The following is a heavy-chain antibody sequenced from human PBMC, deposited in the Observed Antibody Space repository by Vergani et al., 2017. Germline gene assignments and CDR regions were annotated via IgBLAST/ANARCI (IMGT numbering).Heavy chain of an antibody. CDR2: ISGDGGST. J-gene: IGHJ4*02. CDR3: AKSLDHSSSCYEVLD. Sequence: EVQLVESGGGVVQPGGSLRLSCAASGFTFDDYAMHWVRQAPGKGLEWVSLISGDGGSTYYADSVKGRFTISRDNSKNSLYLQMNSLRTEDTALYYCAKSLDHSSSCYEVLDWGQGTLVTVSS. V-gene: IGHV3-43*02. CDR1: GFTFDDYA. D-gene: IGHD6-13*01.